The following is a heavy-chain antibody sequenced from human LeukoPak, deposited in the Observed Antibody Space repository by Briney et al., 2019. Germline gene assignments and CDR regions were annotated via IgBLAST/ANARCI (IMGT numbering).Heavy chain of an antibody. D-gene: IGHD3-3*01. V-gene: IGHV3-30*02. Sequence: PGGSLRLSCAASGFTFSSYGMHWVRQAPGKGLEWVAFIRYDGSNKYYADSVKGRFTISRDNSKNTLYLQMNSLRAEDTAVYYCAKDRGAPYYDFWSAGFWGQGTLVTVSS. CDR1: GFTFSSYG. CDR2: IRYDGSNK. J-gene: IGHJ4*02. CDR3: AKDRGAPYYDFWSAGF.